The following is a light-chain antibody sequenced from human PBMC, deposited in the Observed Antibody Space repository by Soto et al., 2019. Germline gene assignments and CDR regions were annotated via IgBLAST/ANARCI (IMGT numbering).Light chain of an antibody. Sequence: DIRMTQSPSSLSASVGDRVTITCRASQDISNYLAWYQQKPGKVPKLLIFGASALQSGVPSRFSGSGSGAYFTLTISSLQPEDVATYYCQEYNNAPLTFGGETKVEIK. CDR3: QEYNNAPLT. CDR1: QDISNY. CDR2: GAS. J-gene: IGKJ4*01. V-gene: IGKV1-27*01.